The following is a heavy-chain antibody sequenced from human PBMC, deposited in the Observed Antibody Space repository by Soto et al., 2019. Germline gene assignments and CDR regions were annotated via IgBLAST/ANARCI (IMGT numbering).Heavy chain of an antibody. J-gene: IGHJ6*02. V-gene: IGHV1-2*02. D-gene: IGHD1-1*01. CDR3: ARGPDWNYYYYYGMDV. Sequence: ASVKVSCKAAGYTFTGYYMHWVRQAPGQGLEWMGWINPNSGGTNYAQKFQGRVTMTRDTSISTAYMELSRLRSDDTAVYYCARGPDWNYYYYYGMDVWGQGTTVTVSS. CDR1: GYTFTGYY. CDR2: INPNSGGT.